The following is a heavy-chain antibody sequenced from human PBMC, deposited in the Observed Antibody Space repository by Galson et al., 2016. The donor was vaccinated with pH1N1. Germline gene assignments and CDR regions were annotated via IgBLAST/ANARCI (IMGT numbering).Heavy chain of an antibody. Sequence: ETLSLTCTVSGGSISSSSYYWRWIRQHPGKWLEWIGRIYYSGSTNYNPSLKSRVTKSVDTSKNQFSLKLSSVTAADTAVYYCASTDCGGDCHILDYWGQGTLVTVSS. CDR3: ASTDCGGDCHILDY. CDR1: GGSISSSSYY. J-gene: IGHJ4*02. V-gene: IGHV4-39*01. D-gene: IGHD2-21*01. CDR2: IYYSGST.